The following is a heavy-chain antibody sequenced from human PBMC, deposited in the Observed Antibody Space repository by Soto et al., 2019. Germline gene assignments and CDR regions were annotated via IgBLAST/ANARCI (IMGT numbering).Heavy chain of an antibody. J-gene: IGHJ6*02. Sequence: EVQLVQSGAEVKKPGESLKISCKGSQYNFMNFWVGWVRQMPGKGLEWMGIIFPADSDTRFSPSFQGRVTMSVYKSTYTAYLQWSSLEASDTAIYYCTATFTTAMDVWGQGTPVTVSS. CDR2: IFPADSDT. CDR3: TATFTTAMDV. D-gene: IGHD4-4*01. V-gene: IGHV5-51*01. CDR1: QYNFMNFW.